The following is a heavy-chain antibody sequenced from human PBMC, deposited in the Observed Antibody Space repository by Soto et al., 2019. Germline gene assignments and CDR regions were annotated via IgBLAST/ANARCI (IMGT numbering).Heavy chain of an antibody. V-gene: IGHV5-51*01. J-gene: IGHJ4*02. CDR3: TRVLYASAWYGIDY. CDR1: GYNLYSYW. Sequence: PGESLKISCKSSGYNLYSYWIGWVRHRPGKGLECVGIIYPGYSDTRYSLTFQGHVTISADESLSTAYLQWSSVKASDIAIYYCTRVLYASAWYGIDYWGQGTVVTVSS. CDR2: IYPGYSDT. D-gene: IGHD6-19*01.